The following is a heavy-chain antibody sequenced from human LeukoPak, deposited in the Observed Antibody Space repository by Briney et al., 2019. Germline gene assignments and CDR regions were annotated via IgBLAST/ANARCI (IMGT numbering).Heavy chain of an antibody. CDR2: ISGSGAYT. J-gene: IGHJ4*02. D-gene: IGHD3-10*01. Sequence: AGGSLRLSCAASGFTFSNYAMSWVRQAPGKGLEWVSAISGSGAYTYHADSVKGRFTISRDNSKNTLYLQMNSLRAEDTAVYYCAKDLWFGELRGTYDYWGQGTLVTVSS. V-gene: IGHV3-23*01. CDR1: GFTFSNYA. CDR3: AKDLWFGELRGTYDY.